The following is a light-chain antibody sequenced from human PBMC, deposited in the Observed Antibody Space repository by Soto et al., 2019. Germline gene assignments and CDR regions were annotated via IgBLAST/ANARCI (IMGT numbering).Light chain of an antibody. CDR3: QKYNNAPWT. V-gene: IGKV1-27*01. CDR2: AAY. Sequence: DIQMTQSPPSVSASVGDRVTIACRSSQGISKSLTWYQQKPGKPPKLLLYAAYTLRSGVPSRFSGSGSGTDFTLTISSLQPEDVATYYFQKYNNAPWTFGQGTKVEIK. J-gene: IGKJ1*01. CDR1: QGISKS.